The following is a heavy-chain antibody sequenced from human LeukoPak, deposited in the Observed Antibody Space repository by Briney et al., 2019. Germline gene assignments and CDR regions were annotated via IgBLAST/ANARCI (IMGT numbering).Heavy chain of an antibody. J-gene: IGHJ4*02. CDR3: ARDFGRWYFDY. Sequence: PGGSLRLSCAASGFTLRSYSMNWVRQAPGKGLEWVSSISSSSSYIYYADSMKGRFTISGDNAKNAVYLQMNSLRVEDTAVYYCARDFGRWYFDYWGQGTLVTVSS. CDR2: ISSSSSYI. D-gene: IGHD4-23*01. CDR1: GFTLRSYS. V-gene: IGHV3-21*01.